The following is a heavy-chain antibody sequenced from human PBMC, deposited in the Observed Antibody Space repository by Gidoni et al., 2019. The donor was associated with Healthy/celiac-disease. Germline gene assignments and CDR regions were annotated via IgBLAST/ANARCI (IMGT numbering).Heavy chain of an antibody. CDR3: ARVSGWSYYFDY. D-gene: IGHD6-19*01. V-gene: IGHV4-59*01. CDR1: GGSISSYY. J-gene: IGHJ4*02. CDR2: SYYSGST. Sequence: QVQLQESGPGLAKPSETLSLTCTVSGGSISSYYWSWIRQPPGKGLEWIGCSYYSGSTNYNPTLKSRVTISVDRSKNQFSLKLSSVTAADTAVYYCARVSGWSYYFDYWGQGTLVTVSS.